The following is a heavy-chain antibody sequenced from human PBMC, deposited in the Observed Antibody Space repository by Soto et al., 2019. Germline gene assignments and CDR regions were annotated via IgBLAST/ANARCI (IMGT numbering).Heavy chain of an antibody. CDR3: ARLYSGSYQIFDY. CDR2: INHSGST. J-gene: IGHJ4*02. CDR1: GGSFSGYY. Sequence: SETLSLTCAVYGGSFSGYYWSWIRQPPGKGLEWIGEINHSGSTNYNPSLKSRVTISVDTSKNQFSLNLSSVTAADTGVYYCARLYSGSYQIFDYWGQGTLVTVSS. V-gene: IGHV4-34*01. D-gene: IGHD1-26*01.